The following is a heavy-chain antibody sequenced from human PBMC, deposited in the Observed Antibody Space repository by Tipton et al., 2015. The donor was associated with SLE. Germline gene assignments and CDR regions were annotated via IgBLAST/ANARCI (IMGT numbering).Heavy chain of an antibody. J-gene: IGHJ2*01. Sequence: TLSLTCAVYGGSFSGYYWSWIRQPPGKVLEWIGDIIHTGSTNYNPSLKSRVTISIDSSKNQFSLKLSSVTAADTAEYYCARFRGTTVTRYFDLWGRGTLVTVSS. CDR2: IIHTGST. CDR1: GGSFSGYY. V-gene: IGHV4-34*12. CDR3: ARFRGTTVTRYFDL. D-gene: IGHD4-11*01.